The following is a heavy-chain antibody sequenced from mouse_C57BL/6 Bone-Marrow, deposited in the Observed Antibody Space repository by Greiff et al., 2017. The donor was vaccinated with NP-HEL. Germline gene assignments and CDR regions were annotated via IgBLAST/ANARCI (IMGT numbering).Heavy chain of an antibody. CDR2: IDPSDSYT. CDR3: ARCLRGEYYFDY. J-gene: IGHJ2*01. Sequence: QVQLQQPGAELVKPGASVKLSCKASGYTFTSYWMQWVKQRPGQGLEWIGEIDPSDSYTNYNQKFKGKATLTVDTSSSTAYMQLSSLTSEDSAVYYCARCLRGEYYFDYWGQGTTLTVSS. V-gene: IGHV1-50*01. CDR1: GYTFTSYW.